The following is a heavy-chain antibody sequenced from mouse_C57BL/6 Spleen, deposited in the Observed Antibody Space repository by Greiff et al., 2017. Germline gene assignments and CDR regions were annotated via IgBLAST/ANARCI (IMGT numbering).Heavy chain of an antibody. V-gene: IGHV1-81*01. J-gene: IGHJ3*01. CDR2: IYPRSGNT. Sequence: VQLQQSGAELARPGASVKLSCKASGYTFTSYGISWVKQRTGQGLEWIGEIYPRSGNTYYNEKFKGKATLTADKSSSTAYMELRSLTSEDSAVYFCARDGSRDAYWGQGTLVTVSA. CDR3: ARDGSRDAY. CDR1: GYTFTSYG. D-gene: IGHD1-1*01.